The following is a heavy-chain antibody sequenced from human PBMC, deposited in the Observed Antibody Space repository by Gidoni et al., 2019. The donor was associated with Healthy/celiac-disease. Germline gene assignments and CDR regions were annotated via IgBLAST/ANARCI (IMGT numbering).Heavy chain of an antibody. CDR1: GFTFSSYG. V-gene: IGHV3-30*03. J-gene: IGHJ4*02. CDR2: ISYDGSNK. D-gene: IGHD6-19*01. Sequence: QVQLVESGGGVVQPGRSLRLSCAASGFTFSSYGMHWVRQAPGKGLEWVAVISYDGSNKYYADSVKGRFTSSRDNSKNTLYLQMNSLRAEDTAVYYCARDRGIAVAAPGYWGQGTLVTVSS. CDR3: ARDRGIAVAAPGY.